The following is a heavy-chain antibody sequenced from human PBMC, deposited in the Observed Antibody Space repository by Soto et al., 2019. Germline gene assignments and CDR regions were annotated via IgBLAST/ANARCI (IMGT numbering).Heavy chain of an antibody. J-gene: IGHJ1*01. V-gene: IGHV3-21*01. Sequence: EVQLVESGGGLVKPGGSLRLSCAASGFTFSSHSMNWVRQAPGKGLEWVSSISSSSSYIYYADSVKGRFTISRDNAKNSLYRQMNSLSSEDTAVYYCPRDSGYFCDRSGNPAEYSQHWCQGTLVTVSS. D-gene: IGHD3-22*01. CDR1: GFTFSSHS. CDR2: ISSSSSYI. CDR3: PRDSGYFCDRSGNPAEYSQH.